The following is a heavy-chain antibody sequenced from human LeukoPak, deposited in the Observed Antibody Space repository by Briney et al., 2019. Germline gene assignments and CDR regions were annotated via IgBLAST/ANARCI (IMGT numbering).Heavy chain of an antibody. D-gene: IGHD3-3*01. V-gene: IGHV1-8*01. CDR3: ARTPGGRFLEWLLSPYYYYMDV. CDR2: MNPNSGNT. Sequence: ASVKVSCKASGYTFTSYDINWVRQATGRGLEWMGWMNPNSGNTGYAQKFQGRVTMTRNTSISTAYMELSSLRSEDTAVYYCARTPGGRFLEWLLSPYYYYMDVWGKGTTVTVSS. J-gene: IGHJ6*03. CDR1: GYTFTSYD.